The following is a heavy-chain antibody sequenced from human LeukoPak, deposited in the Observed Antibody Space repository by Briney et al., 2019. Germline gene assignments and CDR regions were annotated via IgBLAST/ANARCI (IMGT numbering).Heavy chain of an antibody. Sequence: ASVKVSCKASGFAFTSSAVQWARQARGQRLEWIGWIVDGSGNTNYAQKFQERVTITRDMSTSTAYMELSSLRSEDTAVYYCARSDIVATIEDYYYGMAVWGQRTTVTVSS. D-gene: IGHD5-12*01. V-gene: IGHV1-58*01. CDR2: IVDGSGNT. CDR1: GFAFTSSA. J-gene: IGHJ6*02. CDR3: ARSDIVATIEDYYYGMAV.